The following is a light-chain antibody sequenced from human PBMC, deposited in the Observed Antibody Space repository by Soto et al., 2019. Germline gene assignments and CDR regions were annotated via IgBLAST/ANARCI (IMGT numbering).Light chain of an antibody. Sequence: DIQLTQSPSSLSASVGDRVTITCRASQSISSYLAWYQQKPRKVPELLIYATSTLQSGAPSRFSGSGSRTDFTLTISSLQPEDVVTYYCHKYNHAPTFGGGTKVEIK. J-gene: IGKJ4*01. CDR1: QSISSY. CDR2: ATS. V-gene: IGKV1-27*01. CDR3: HKYNHAPT.